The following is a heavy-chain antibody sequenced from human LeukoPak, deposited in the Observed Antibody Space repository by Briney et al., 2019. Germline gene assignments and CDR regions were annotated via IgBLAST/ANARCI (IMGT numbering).Heavy chain of an antibody. CDR3: VREDTPATANY. V-gene: IGHV3-23*01. J-gene: IGHJ4*02. D-gene: IGHD2-21*02. CDR2: ISGGGDIT. Sequence: PGGSLRLSCVISAFTFGSNWMSWVRQTPGKGLEWVSAISGGGDITYYADSVTGRFTISRDNSKDTLFLQMHSLRPGDTAVYYCVREDTPATANYWGQGTLVTISS. CDR1: AFTFGSNW.